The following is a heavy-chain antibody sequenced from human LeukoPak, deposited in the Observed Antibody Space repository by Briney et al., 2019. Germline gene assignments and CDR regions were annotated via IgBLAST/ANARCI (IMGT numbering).Heavy chain of an antibody. CDR1: GGTFSSYA. J-gene: IGHJ4*02. CDR3: ARARAPYCSGGSCSLYFDY. CDR2: IIPIFGTA. D-gene: IGHD2-15*01. Sequence: GASVKVSCKASGGTFSSYAISWVRQAPGQGLEWMGGIIPIFGTANYAQKFQGRVTITADESTSTAYMELSRLRSDDTAVYYCARARAPYCSGGSCSLYFDYWGQGTLVTVSS. V-gene: IGHV1-69*13.